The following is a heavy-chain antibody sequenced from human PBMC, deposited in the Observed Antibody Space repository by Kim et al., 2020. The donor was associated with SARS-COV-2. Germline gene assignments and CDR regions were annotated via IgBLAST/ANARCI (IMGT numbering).Heavy chain of an antibody. Sequence: SETLSLTCTVSGGSVSSDYCCWIRHPPRKGQGRVGYRYFSYSASYNYNLSRRITITIDTDKNQIPLTLSPVTVTDAAAAYCSCSGYGGYWGWIDLDRWG. CDR1: GGSVSSDY. CDR3: SCSGYGGYWGWIDLDR. V-gene: IGHV4-59*02. J-gene: IGHJ5*02. CDR2: RYFSYSA. D-gene: IGHD2-8*02.